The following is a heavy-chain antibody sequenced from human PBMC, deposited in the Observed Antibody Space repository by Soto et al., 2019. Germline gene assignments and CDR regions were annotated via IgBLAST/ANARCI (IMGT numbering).Heavy chain of an antibody. J-gene: IGHJ2*01. D-gene: IGHD5-18*01. CDR2: IYHSGST. CDR3: ARRGFSYGGGYFDL. Sequence: QVQLQESGPGLVKPSQTLSLTCTVSGGSINIGGFYWSWVRQHPGKGLEWIGYIYHSGSTYYNPSLKSRVTISEDTSKNQFSLKLSSVTAAATAVYYCARRGFSYGGGYFDLWGRGTLVTVSS. CDR1: GGSINIGGFY. V-gene: IGHV4-31*03.